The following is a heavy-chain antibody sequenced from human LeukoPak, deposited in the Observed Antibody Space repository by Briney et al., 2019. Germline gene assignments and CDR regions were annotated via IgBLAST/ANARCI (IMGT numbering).Heavy chain of an antibody. CDR3: AKKLRSPGGATPFDY. CDR1: GFTFSNYA. J-gene: IGHJ4*02. V-gene: IGHV3-23*01. Sequence: GGSLRLSCAASGFTFSNYAMSWVRQAPGKGLEWVSAISNSGGDIYYADSVKGRFTISRDNSKNTLYLQMSSLRAEDTAVYYCAKKLRSPGGATPFDYWGQGTLVTVSS. D-gene: IGHD1-26*01. CDR2: ISNSGGDI.